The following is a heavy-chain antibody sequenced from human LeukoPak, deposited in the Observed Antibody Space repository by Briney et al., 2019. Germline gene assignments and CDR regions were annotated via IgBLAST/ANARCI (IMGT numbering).Heavy chain of an antibody. CDR2: ISSSGSTI. CDR1: GFTFSSYE. D-gene: IGHD5-24*01. J-gene: IGHJ3*02. CDR3: ARARWLQILGAFDI. Sequence: PGGSLRLSCAASGFTFSSYEMNWVRQAPGKGLEWVSYISSSGSTIYYADSVKGRFTISRDNAKNPLYLQMNSLRAEDTAVYYCARARWLQILGAFDIWGQGTMVTVSS. V-gene: IGHV3-48*03.